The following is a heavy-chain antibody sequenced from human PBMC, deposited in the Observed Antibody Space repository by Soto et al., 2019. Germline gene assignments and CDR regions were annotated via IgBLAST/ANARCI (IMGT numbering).Heavy chain of an antibody. Sequence: SETLSLTCTVSGGSISGSSYYWGWIRQPPGKGLEWIGSIYYSGNTYYNPSLKSRVTISVDTSKNQFSLKLSSVTAADTAVYYCARAVRFWYGMDVWGQGTTVTVSS. V-gene: IGHV4-39*07. CDR2: IYYSGNT. CDR1: GGSISGSSYY. D-gene: IGHD3-3*01. CDR3: ARAVRFWYGMDV. J-gene: IGHJ6*02.